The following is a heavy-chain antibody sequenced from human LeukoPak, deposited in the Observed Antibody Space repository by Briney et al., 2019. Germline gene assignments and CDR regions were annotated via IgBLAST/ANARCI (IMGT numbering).Heavy chain of an antibody. CDR1: GFTFSSYW. V-gene: IGHV3-74*01. Sequence: GGSLRLSCAASGFTFSSYWMHWVRQAPGKGLVWVSRINSDGSSTSYADSVKGRFTISRDNAKNTLYLHMNSLRAEDTAVYYCARFYGGSALDNWGQGTMVTVSS. CDR3: ARFYGGSALDN. J-gene: IGHJ3*02. CDR2: INSDGSST. D-gene: IGHD3-16*01.